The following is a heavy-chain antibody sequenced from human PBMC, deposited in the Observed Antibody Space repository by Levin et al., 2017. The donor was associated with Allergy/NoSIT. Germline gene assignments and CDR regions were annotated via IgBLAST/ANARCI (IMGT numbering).Heavy chain of an antibody. D-gene: IGHD3-3*01. V-gene: IGHV4-59*01. CDR1: GGSISSYY. Sequence: SCTVSGGSISSYYWSWIRQPPGKGLEWIGYIYYSGSTNYNPSLKSRVTISVDTSKNQFSLKLSSVTAADTAVYYCARGGFLEWLFSWFDPWGQGTLVTVSS. CDR2: IYYSGST. J-gene: IGHJ5*02. CDR3: ARGGFLEWLFSWFDP.